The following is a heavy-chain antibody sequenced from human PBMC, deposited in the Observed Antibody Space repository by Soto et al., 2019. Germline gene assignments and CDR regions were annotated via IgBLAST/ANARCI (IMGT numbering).Heavy chain of an antibody. J-gene: IGHJ6*02. CDR3: ARDRVAASCYYGMDV. D-gene: IGHD6-13*01. CDR2: IIPIFGTA. Sequence: SVKVSCKASRGTFSSYAIRWVRQAPGQELEWMGGIIPIFGTANDAKKFKGRVTISEDEATSRVYRELSRLRSEDTAVYYCARDRVAASCYYGMDVWGQGTTVTVSS. V-gene: IGHV1-69*13. CDR1: RGTFSSYA.